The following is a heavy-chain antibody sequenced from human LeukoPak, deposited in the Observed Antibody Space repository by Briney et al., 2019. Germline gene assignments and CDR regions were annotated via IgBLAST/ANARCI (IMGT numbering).Heavy chain of an antibody. CDR1: GGSISRYY. V-gene: IGHV4-59*01. D-gene: IGHD2-21*01. Sequence: SETLSLTCTVSGGSISRYYWSWIRQPPGKGLEWIGYIYYSGSTNYNPSLKSRVTISVDTSKNQFSLKLSSVTAADTAVYYCARVDDKGYSQHWGQGTLVTVSS. J-gene: IGHJ1*01. CDR2: IYYSGST. CDR3: ARVDDKGYSQH.